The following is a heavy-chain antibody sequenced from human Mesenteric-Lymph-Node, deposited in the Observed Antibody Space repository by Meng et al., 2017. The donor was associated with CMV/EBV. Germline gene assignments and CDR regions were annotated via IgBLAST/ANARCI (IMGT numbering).Heavy chain of an antibody. CDR3: AKDLITWFDH. J-gene: IGHJ5*02. CDR1: GFTVSSNY. CDR2: IYSDGST. Sequence: GESLKISCAASGFTVSSNYMSWVRQAPGKGLEWVSVIYSDGSTYYADSVKGRFTISRDNSKNTLYLQMNSLRAEDTAVYYCAKDLITWFDHWGQGTLVTVSS. D-gene: IGHD3-10*01. V-gene: IGHV3-53*01.